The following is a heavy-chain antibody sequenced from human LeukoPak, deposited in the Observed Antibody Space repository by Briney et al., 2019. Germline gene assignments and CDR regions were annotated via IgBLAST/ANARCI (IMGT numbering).Heavy chain of an antibody. Sequence: SVKVSCKASGGTFSSYAISWVRQAPGQGLEWMGRIIPILGIANYAQKFQGRVTITADKSTSTAYMELSSLRSEDTAVYYCAIGKLASRRGSWFDPWGQGILVTVSS. CDR3: AIGKLASRRGSWFDP. V-gene: IGHV1-69*04. D-gene: IGHD6-6*01. CDR2: IIPILGIA. CDR1: GGTFSSYA. J-gene: IGHJ5*02.